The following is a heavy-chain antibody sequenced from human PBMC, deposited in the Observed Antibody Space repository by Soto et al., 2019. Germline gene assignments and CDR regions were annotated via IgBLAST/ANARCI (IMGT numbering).Heavy chain of an antibody. Sequence: EVQLVESGGGLVKPGASLRLSCAASGFTFSNAWMSWVRQAPGKGLEWVGRIKSKTDGGTTDYAAPVKGRFTISRDDSKNTLYLQMNSLKTEDTAVYYCTTDHGWLRAYYYYGMDVWGQGTTVTVSS. D-gene: IGHD6-19*01. V-gene: IGHV3-15*01. CDR3: TTDHGWLRAYYYYGMDV. J-gene: IGHJ6*02. CDR2: IKSKTDGGTT. CDR1: GFTFSNAW.